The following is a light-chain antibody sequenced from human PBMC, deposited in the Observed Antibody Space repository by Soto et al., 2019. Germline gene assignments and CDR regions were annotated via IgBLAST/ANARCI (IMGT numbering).Light chain of an antibody. J-gene: IGKJ3*01. CDR2: GAS. V-gene: IGKV3-20*01. CDR3: QQYDSSPCT. CDR1: QSVSSSY. Sequence: EIVLTQSPGTLSLSPGERATLSCRASQSVSSSYLAWYQQKTGQAPSLLIYGASSRATGIPDRFSGSGSGTDFTLTISRLEPADFAVYYCQQYDSSPCTFGPGTKVDIK.